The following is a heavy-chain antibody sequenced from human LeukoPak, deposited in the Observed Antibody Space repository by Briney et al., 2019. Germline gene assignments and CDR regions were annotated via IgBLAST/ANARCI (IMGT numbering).Heavy chain of an antibody. Sequence: ASVKVSCKASGYTFTSYDINWVRQATGQGLEWRGWMNPNSGNTGYAQKFQGRVTMTRNTSISTAYMELSSLRSEDTAVYYCAREIPAVADMDVWGKGTTVTISS. CDR2: MNPNSGNT. CDR3: AREIPAVADMDV. J-gene: IGHJ6*03. D-gene: IGHD6-19*01. CDR1: GYTFTSYD. V-gene: IGHV1-8*01.